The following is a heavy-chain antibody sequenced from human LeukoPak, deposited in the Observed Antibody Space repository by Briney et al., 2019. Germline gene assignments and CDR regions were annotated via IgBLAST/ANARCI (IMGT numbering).Heavy chain of an antibody. J-gene: IGHJ4*02. CDR3: ASFSRRYSRDGYNARVK. D-gene: IGHD5-24*01. Sequence: SGGSLRLSCAASGFTFSDYYMSWIRQAPGKGLEWVSYISSSGSTIYYADSVKGRFTISRDNAKNSLYLQMNSLRAEDTAVYYCASFSRRYSRDGYNARVKWGQGTLVTVSS. V-gene: IGHV3-11*04. CDR1: GFTFSDYY. CDR2: ISSSGSTI.